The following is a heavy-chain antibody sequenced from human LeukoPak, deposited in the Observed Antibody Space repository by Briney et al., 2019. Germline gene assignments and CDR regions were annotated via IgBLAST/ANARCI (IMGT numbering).Heavy chain of an antibody. CDR3: AIFTAGYSSSWYSPDAFDI. CDR2: INPNSGGT. CDR1: GYTFTGYY. Sequence: ASVKVSCKASGYTFTGYYMHWVRQAPGQGLEWMGWINPNSGGTNYAQKFQGRVTMTRDTSISTAYMELSRLRSDDTAVYYCAIFTAGYSSSWYSPDAFDIWGQGTMVTVSS. D-gene: IGHD6-13*01. V-gene: IGHV1-2*02. J-gene: IGHJ3*02.